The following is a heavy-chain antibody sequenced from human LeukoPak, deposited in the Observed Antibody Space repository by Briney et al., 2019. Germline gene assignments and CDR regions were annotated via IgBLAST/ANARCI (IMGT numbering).Heavy chain of an antibody. Sequence: GASVKVSCKASGYRFTSYGISWVRQAPGQGLEWTGWISAYNGNTNYAQKLQGRVTMTTDTSTSTAYMELRSLRSDDTAVYYCARGGDGDILTGLVFDYWGQGTLVTVSS. CDR3: ARGGDGDILTGLVFDY. J-gene: IGHJ4*02. CDR1: GYRFTSYG. D-gene: IGHD3-9*01. V-gene: IGHV1-18*01. CDR2: ISAYNGNT.